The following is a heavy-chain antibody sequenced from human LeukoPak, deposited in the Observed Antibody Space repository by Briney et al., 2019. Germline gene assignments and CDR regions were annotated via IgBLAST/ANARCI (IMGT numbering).Heavy chain of an antibody. V-gene: IGHV3-7*01. Sequence: GGSPRLSCAGSGFTFSSSWMSWVRQAPGQGLEWVANINQDGSEKYYLDSAKGRFTISRDNARNSLYLQVNSLRAEDTAVYYCARGGTSGYSSTRHFWGGNYYFDYWGQGSLVTVSS. D-gene: IGHD2-2*01. CDR1: GFTFSSSW. CDR2: INQDGSEK. J-gene: IGHJ4*02. CDR3: ARGGTSGYSSTRHFWGGNYYFDY.